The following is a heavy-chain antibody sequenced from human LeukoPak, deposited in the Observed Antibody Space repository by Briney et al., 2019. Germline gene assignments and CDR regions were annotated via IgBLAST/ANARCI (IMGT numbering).Heavy chain of an antibody. Sequence: GGSLRLSCAASGFTFSSYSMNWVRQAPGKGLEWVSSISSSSSYIYYADSVKGRFTISRDNAKNSLYLQMNSLRAEDTAVYYCARDSWRRNSSSWYRGGYMDVWGKGTTVTVSS. CDR2: ISSSSSYI. CDR1: GFTFSSYS. CDR3: ARDSWRRNSSSWYRGGYMDV. J-gene: IGHJ6*03. V-gene: IGHV3-21*01. D-gene: IGHD6-13*01.